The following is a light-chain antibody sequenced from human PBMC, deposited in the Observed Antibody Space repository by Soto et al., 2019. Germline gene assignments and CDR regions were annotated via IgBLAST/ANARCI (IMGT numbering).Light chain of an antibody. CDR2: DAS. CDR3: QQRSNWPVT. Sequence: EIVLTQSPGTLSLSPGERATLSCRASQSVSSYLAWYQQKPGQAPRLLIYDASTRATGISARFSGSGSGTVFTLTSSSLEPEDFAVYYCQQRSNWPVTFGQGTKVEVK. CDR1: QSVSSY. V-gene: IGKV3-11*01. J-gene: IGKJ1*01.